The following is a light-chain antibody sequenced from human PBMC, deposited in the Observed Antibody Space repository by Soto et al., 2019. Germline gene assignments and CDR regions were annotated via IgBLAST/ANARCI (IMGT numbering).Light chain of an antibody. J-gene: IGKJ1*01. CDR2: GAS. CDR3: QQYGSSPWT. Sequence: ETVLTQSPGTLSLSPGERATLSCRASQTRSNYLAWYRQTPGQAPRLLIYGASNRATGIADRFSGSGSGTDFTLIISRLEPEDFALYYCQQYGSSPWTFGQGTKVEIK. V-gene: IGKV3-20*01. CDR1: QTRSNY.